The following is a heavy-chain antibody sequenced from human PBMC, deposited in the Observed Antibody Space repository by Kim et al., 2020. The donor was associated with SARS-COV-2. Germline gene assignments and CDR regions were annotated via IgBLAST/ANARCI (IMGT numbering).Heavy chain of an antibody. D-gene: IGHD6-6*01. Sequence: SETLSLTCTVSGGSISSGSYYWSWIRHPAGKGLEWIGRIYTSGSTNYNPSLKSRVTISVDTSKNQFSLKLSSVTAADTAVYYCARVSIAGYYYYGMDVWGQGTTVTVSS. CDR2: IYTSGST. CDR3: ARVSIAGYYYYGMDV. CDR1: GGSISSGSYY. J-gene: IGHJ6*02. V-gene: IGHV4-61*02.